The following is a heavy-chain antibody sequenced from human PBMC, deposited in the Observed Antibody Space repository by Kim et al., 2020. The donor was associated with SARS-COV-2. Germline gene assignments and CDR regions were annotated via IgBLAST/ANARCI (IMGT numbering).Heavy chain of an antibody. D-gene: IGHD3-3*01. CDR3: VRDFAMSGIKYFQD. V-gene: IGHV3-30*04. Sequence: GGSLRLSCAASGFNFRSSAMHWVRQGPGKGLEWLAGIAYDGSYKNYADAVKGRFNITRDNSKQTMDLQMSSLRREDTAMYFCVRDFAMSGIKYFQDWGQGILVSVSS. J-gene: IGHJ1*01. CDR2: IAYDGSYK. CDR1: GFNFRSSA.